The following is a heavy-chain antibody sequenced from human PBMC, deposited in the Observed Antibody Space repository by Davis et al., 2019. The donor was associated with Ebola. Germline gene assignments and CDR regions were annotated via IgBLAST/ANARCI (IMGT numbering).Heavy chain of an antibody. Sequence: PGGSLRLSCAASGFTFSSYAMHWVRQAPGKGLEWVAVISYDGSNKYYADSVKGRFIISRDNSKNTLYLQMNSLRAEDTAVYYCASEGGRGARLDYWGQGTLVTVSS. CDR1: GFTFSSYA. CDR2: ISYDGSNK. J-gene: IGHJ4*02. CDR3: ASEGGRGARLDY. D-gene: IGHD5-24*01. V-gene: IGHV3-30-3*01.